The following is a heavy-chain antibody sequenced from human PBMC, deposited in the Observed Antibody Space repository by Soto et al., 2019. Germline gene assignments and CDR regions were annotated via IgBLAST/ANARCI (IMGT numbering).Heavy chain of an antibody. D-gene: IGHD4-17*01. J-gene: IGHJ3*02. Sequence: GRSLRLSCAVSGFNFSSYSMNCVRQAPGKGLEWVSYISSSSSTIYYADSVKGRFTISRDNAKNSLYLQMNSLRDEDTAVYYCARDVPGLRPSVNAFDIWGQGTMVIVSS. V-gene: IGHV3-48*02. CDR3: ARDVPGLRPSVNAFDI. CDR2: ISSSSSTI. CDR1: GFNFSSYS.